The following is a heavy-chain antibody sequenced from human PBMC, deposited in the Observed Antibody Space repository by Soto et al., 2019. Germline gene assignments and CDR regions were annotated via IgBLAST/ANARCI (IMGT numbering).Heavy chain of an antibody. CDR1: GYTFTGYY. Sequence: SVKVSCKASGYTFTGYYMHWVRQAPGQGLEWMGWINPNSGGTNYAQKFQGRVTMTRDTSISTAYMELSRLRSDDTAVYYCARERGSYPNFDYWGQGTLVTVSS. CDR3: ARERGSYPNFDY. D-gene: IGHD1-26*01. CDR2: INPNSGGT. J-gene: IGHJ4*02. V-gene: IGHV1-2*02.